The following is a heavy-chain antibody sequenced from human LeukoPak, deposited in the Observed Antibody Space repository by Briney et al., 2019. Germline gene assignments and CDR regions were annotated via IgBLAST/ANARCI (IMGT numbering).Heavy chain of an antibody. CDR3: ARSSGWSRMDV. CDR2: VYYTGST. D-gene: IGHD6-19*01. V-gene: IGHV4-59*01. CDR1: GDSMSGYH. Sequence: PSETLSLTCAVSGDSMSGYHWSWIRQPPGKGLEWIGYVYYTGSTNYNPSVESRVTISVDTSKKQLTLKLSSATAADTAVYYCARSSGWSRMDVWGQGTTVTVSS. J-gene: IGHJ6*02.